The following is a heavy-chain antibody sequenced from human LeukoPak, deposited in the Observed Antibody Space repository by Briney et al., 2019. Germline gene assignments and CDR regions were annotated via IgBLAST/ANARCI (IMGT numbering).Heavy chain of an antibody. CDR1: GFTFSSYA. V-gene: IGHV3-30-3*01. CDR3: AQRGFDY. CDR2: ISYDGSNK. J-gene: IGHJ4*02. Sequence: GGSLRLSCAASGFTFSSYAMHWVRQAPGKGLEWVAVISYDGSNKYYADSVKGRFTISRDNSKNTLYLQMNSLRAEDTAVYYCAQRGFDYWGQGTLVTVSP.